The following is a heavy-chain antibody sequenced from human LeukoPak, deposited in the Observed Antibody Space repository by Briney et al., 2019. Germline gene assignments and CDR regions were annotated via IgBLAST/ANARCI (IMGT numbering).Heavy chain of an antibody. J-gene: IGHJ6*03. CDR1: GYIFTDYY. D-gene: IGHD6-13*01. CDR2: INPNSGGT. V-gene: IGHV1-2*02. Sequence: ASVTVSCKASGYIFTDYYIHWVRQAPGQGLEWMGWINPNSGGTNYAQKFQGRVTMTRDTSISTAYMELSRLRSDDTAVYYCARDRRYSSSWYYYYYYMDVWGKGTTVTVSS. CDR3: ARDRRYSSSWYYYYYYMDV.